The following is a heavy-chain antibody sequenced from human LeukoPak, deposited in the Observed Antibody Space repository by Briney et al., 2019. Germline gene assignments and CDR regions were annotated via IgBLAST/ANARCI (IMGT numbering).Heavy chain of an antibody. CDR2: ISAYNGNT. J-gene: IGHJ4*02. CDR3: AREVIGSYSGDFDY. CDR1: GYTFTSYG. V-gene: IGHV1-18*01. D-gene: IGHD1-26*01. Sequence: ASVKVSCKASGYTFTSYGISWVRQAPGQGLEWMGWISAYNGNTNYAQKLQGRVTMTTDTSTSTAYMELRSLRSDDTAVYYCAREVIGSYSGDFDYWGQGTLVTVSS.